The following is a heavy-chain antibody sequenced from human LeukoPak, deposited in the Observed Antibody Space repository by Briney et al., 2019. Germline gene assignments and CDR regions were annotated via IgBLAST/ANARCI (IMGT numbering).Heavy chain of an antibody. CDR3: ATLKGQFGHTNDAFDI. CDR1: GYTLTELS. D-gene: IGHD3-16*01. V-gene: IGHV1-24*01. J-gene: IGHJ3*02. Sequence: ASVKVSCKVSGYTLTELSMHWVRQAPGKGLEWMGGFDPEDGETIYAQKFQGRVTMTEDTSTDTAYMELSSLRSEDTAVYYCATLKGQFGHTNDAFDIWGQGTMVTVSS. CDR2: FDPEDGET.